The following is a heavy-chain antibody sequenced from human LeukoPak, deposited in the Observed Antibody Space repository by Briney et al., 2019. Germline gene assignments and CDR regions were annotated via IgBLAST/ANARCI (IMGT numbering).Heavy chain of an antibody. CDR3: AKETGRWELE. J-gene: IGHJ4*02. CDR2: ISNDGSNK. V-gene: IGHV3-30*18. CDR1: GFTFSSYG. D-gene: IGHD1-26*01. Sequence: GGSLRLSCAASGFTFSSYGIHWVRQAPGKGLEWVAVISNDGSNKYYADSVKGRFTISRDNSKNTLYLQMNSLRAEDAAVYYCAKETGRWELEWGQGTLVTVSS.